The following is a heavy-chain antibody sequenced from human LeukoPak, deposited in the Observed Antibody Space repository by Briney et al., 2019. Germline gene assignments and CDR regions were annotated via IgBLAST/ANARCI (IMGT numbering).Heavy chain of an antibody. D-gene: IGHD3-10*01. Sequence: ASVKVSCKVSGYTFTDYYMHWVRQAPGEGLEWMGLVDPEDGETIYAEKFQGRVTITADTSTDTAYMELSSLRSEDTAVYYCATSMVRGVINDYWGQGTLVTVSS. CDR1: GYTFTDYY. J-gene: IGHJ4*02. V-gene: IGHV1-69-2*01. CDR2: VDPEDGET. CDR3: ATSMVRGVINDY.